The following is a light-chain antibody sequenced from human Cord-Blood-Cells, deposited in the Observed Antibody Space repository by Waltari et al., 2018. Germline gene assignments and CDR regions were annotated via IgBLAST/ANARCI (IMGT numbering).Light chain of an antibody. CDR1: QSVSSSY. CDR2: GAS. CDR3: LPYGSSPPMYT. V-gene: IGKV3-20*01. J-gene: IGKJ2*01. Sequence: EIVLTQYPGTLSLSPGERATLSCRASQSVSSSYLAWYQQKPGQAPRLLIYGASSRATGIPDRLLVRRSSPALSLPLLSLLPSPFAFSSCLPYGSSPPMYTFGQGTKLEIK.